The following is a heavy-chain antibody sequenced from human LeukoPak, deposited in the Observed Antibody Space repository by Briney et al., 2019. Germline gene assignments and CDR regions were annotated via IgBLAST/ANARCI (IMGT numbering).Heavy chain of an antibody. CDR1: GGSFSGYY. V-gene: IGHV4-34*01. J-gene: IGHJ4*02. CDR2: INHSGST. CDR3: ARLGAGTSNIDY. Sequence: SETLSLTCAVSGGSFSGYYWSWIRQPPGKGLEWIGEINHSGSTNYNPSLKSRVTISVDTSKNQFSLKLSSVTAADTAVYYCARLGAGTSNIDYWGQGTLVTVSS. D-gene: IGHD6-13*01.